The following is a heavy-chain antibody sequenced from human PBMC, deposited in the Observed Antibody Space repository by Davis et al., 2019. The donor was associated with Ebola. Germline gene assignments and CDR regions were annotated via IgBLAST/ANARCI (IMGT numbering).Heavy chain of an antibody. CDR2: ISYDGSNK. CDR1: GFTFSSYG. J-gene: IGHJ2*01. V-gene: IGHV3-30*03. D-gene: IGHD1-26*01. CDR3: ARDNDARWELVTYWYFDL. Sequence: GESLKISCAASGFTFSSYGMHWVRQAPGKGLEWVAVISYDGSNKYYADSVKGRFTISRDNSKNTLYLQMNSLRAEDTAVYYCARDNDARWELVTYWYFDLWGRGTLVTVSS.